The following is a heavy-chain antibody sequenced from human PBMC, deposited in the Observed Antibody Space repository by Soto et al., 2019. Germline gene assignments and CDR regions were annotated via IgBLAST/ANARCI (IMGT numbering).Heavy chain of an antibody. V-gene: IGHV3-23*01. CDR2: ISGNGGTT. CDR3: AKDRGGCTSGWEFFDF. J-gene: IGHJ4*02. CDR1: GVAFSFYS. D-gene: IGHD6-19*01. Sequence: EVVLLESGGGLVQPGGSLRLSCEVSGVAFSFYSMSWVRQAPGKGLEWVASISGNGGTTYYAASGKGRFTFSRDNSKNTVYLQMNSLRGEDTAVYYCAKDRGGCTSGWEFFDFGGQGPLVTVSS.